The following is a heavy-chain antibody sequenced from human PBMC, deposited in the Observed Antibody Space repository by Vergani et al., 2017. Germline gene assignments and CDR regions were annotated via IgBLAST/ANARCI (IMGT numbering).Heavy chain of an antibody. CDR3: ARLGISRGWYRMYDP. D-gene: IGHD6-19*01. J-gene: IGHJ5*02. V-gene: IGHV1-69*13. Sequence: QVQLVQSGAEVKKPGSSVKVSCKASGGTFSSYAISWVRQAPGQGLEWMGRIIPIFGTANYAQKFQGRVTITADESTCTAYMELSSLRSEDTAVYYCARLGISRGWYRMYDPWGQGTLVTVSS. CDR1: GGTFSSYA. CDR2: IIPIFGTA.